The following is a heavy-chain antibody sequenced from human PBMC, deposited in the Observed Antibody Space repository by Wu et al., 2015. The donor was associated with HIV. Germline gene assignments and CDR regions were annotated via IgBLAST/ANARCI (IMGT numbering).Heavy chain of an antibody. Sequence: QVQLVQSGAEVKKPGASVKVSCKASGYTFTGYYMHWVRQAPGQGLEWMGWINPNSGGTNYAQKFQGRATMTRDTSISTAYMELSRLRSDDTAVYYYARDPRIPSGSDLMDYWGQGTLVTVSS. CDR1: GYTFTGYY. CDR2: INPNSGGT. CDR3: ARDPRIPSGSDLMDY. D-gene: IGHD1-26*01. V-gene: IGHV1-2*02. J-gene: IGHJ4*02.